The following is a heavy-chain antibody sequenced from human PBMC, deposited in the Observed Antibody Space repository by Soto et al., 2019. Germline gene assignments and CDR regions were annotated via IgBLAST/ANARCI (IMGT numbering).Heavy chain of an antibody. V-gene: IGHV1-69*01. CDR2: IIPIFGTA. D-gene: IGHD2-2*01. J-gene: IGHJ3*02. Sequence: QVQLVQSGAEVKKPGSSVKVSCKASGGTFSSYAISWVRQAPGQGLEWMGGIIPIFGTANYAQKFQGRVTITADESTRTAYMELSSLRSEDTAVYYCARRPNRYCSSTSCYGFVGAFDIWGQGTMVTVSS. CDR1: GGTFSSYA. CDR3: ARRPNRYCSSTSCYGFVGAFDI.